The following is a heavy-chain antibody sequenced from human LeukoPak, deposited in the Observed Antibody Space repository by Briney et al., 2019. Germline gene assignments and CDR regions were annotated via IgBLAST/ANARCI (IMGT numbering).Heavy chain of an antibody. CDR3: AKGWIYELWSGADY. CDR1: GYTFTSYY. D-gene: IGHD3-3*01. V-gene: IGHV1-46*01. CDR2: INPSGGST. Sequence: ASVKVSCKASGYTFTSYYMHWVRQAPGQGLEWMGIINPSGGSTSYAQKLQGRVTMTTDTSTSTAYMELRSLRSDDTAVYYCAKGWIYELWSGADYWGQGTLVTVSS. J-gene: IGHJ4*02.